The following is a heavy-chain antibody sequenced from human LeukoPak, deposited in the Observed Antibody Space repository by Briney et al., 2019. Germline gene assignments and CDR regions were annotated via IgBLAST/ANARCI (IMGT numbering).Heavy chain of an antibody. CDR2: IHSGGLT. Sequence: GGSLRLSCAASGFSVSTNYMTWVRQAPGKGLEWVSLIHSGGLTYYADSVKGRFTISRDNSKNTLYPQMNSLRAEDTAVYYCARNFRMEWSYYYYYYMDVWGKGTTVTVSS. CDR1: GFSVSTNY. CDR3: ARNFRMEWSYYYYYYMDV. D-gene: IGHD3-3*01. V-gene: IGHV3-53*01. J-gene: IGHJ6*03.